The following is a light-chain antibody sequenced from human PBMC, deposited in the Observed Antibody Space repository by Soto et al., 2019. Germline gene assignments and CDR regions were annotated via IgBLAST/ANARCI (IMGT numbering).Light chain of an antibody. CDR1: QGISTY. J-gene: IGKJ1*01. V-gene: IGKV1-39*01. CDR3: QQSYSTTWT. Sequence: DIQMTQSPSSLSASVGDRVTINCQASQGISTYLNWSQQKPGKAPKLLIYAASSLQSGVPSRFSGSGSETDFTLTISSLQPEDFETYSCQQSYSTTWTFGQGTKVDIK. CDR2: AAS.